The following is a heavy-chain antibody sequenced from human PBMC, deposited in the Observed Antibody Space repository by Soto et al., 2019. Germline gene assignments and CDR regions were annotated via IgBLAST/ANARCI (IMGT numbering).Heavy chain of an antibody. J-gene: IGHJ6*02. CDR2: ISSSGSTI. CDR3: ARDRGTTVTTGDYYYGMDV. D-gene: IGHD4-17*01. V-gene: IGHV3-11*01. CDR1: GFTFSDYY. Sequence: GGSLRLSCAASGFTFSDYYMSWIRQDPGKGLEWVSYISSSGSTIYYADSVKGRFTISRDNAKNSLYLQMNSLRAEDTAVYYCARDRGTTVTTGDYYYGMDVWGQGTPVTVSS.